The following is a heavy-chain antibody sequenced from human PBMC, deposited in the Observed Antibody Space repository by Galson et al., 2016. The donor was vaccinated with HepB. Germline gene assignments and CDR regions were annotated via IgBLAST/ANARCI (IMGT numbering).Heavy chain of an antibody. D-gene: IGHD3-10*01. J-gene: IGHJ2*01. V-gene: IGHV5-10-1*01. CDR2: IDPSDSYT. CDR1: GANFVDYW. CDR3: ARRALGNMVRGEFWYFDL. Sequence: QSGAEVKKPGESLRISCENSGANFVDYWIAWVRQMPGKGLEWVGRIDPSDSYTSYSPSFEGHVNISADKSTNTAYLQWSSLRAADSGIYYCARRALGNMVRGEFWYFDLWGRGTLVSVSS.